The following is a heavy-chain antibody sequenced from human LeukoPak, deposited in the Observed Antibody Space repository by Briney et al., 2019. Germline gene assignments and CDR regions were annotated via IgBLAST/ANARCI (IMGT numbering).Heavy chain of an antibody. CDR1: GFTFSSYA. V-gene: IGHV3-23*01. CDR2: ITRSGNT. D-gene: IGHD3-10*01. J-gene: IGHJ4*02. Sequence: PGGSLRLSCATSGFTFSSYAMSWVRQAPGKGLECISAITRSGNTYYADSVKGRFTISRDNSKNTLYLQMNSMRGEDTAVNSCAKDAVAPGSGGDYFDYWGQGTLVTVSS. CDR3: AKDAVAPGSGGDYFDY.